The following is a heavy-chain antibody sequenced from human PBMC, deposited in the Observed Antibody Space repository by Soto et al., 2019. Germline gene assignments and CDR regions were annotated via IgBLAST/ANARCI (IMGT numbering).Heavy chain of an antibody. D-gene: IGHD5-12*01. CDR1: GFTFSNAW. CDR3: AREVAAIDY. V-gene: IGHV3-7*01. Sequence: GGSLRLSCAASGFTFSNAWMSWVRQAPGKGLEWVANIKQDGSEKYYVDSVKGRFTISRDNAKNSLYLQMNSLRAEDTAVYYCAREVAAIDYWGQGTLVTVSS. J-gene: IGHJ4*02. CDR2: IKQDGSEK.